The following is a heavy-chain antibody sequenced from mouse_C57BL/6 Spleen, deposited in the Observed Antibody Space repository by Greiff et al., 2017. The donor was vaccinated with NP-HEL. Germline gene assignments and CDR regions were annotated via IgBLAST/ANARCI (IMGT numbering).Heavy chain of an antibody. CDR2: IDPNSGGT. D-gene: IGHD2-5*01. Sequence: QVHVKQPGAELVKPGASVKLSCKASGYTFTSYWMHWVKQRPGRGLEWIGRIDPNSGGTKYNEKFKSKATLTVDKPSSTAYMQLSSLTSEDSAVYYCAREDYSNHWYFDVWGTGTTVTVSS. J-gene: IGHJ1*03. CDR3: AREDYSNHWYFDV. V-gene: IGHV1-72*01. CDR1: GYTFTSYW.